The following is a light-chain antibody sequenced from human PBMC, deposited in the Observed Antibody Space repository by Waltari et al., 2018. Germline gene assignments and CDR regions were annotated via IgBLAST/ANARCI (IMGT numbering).Light chain of an antibody. V-gene: IGKV1-39*01. CDR2: TTS. CDR1: QTISNY. Sequence: DIQMTQSPSSLSASVGDRVTITCLASQTISNYLNWYQQKPGKAPKLLIYTTSTLQSGVPSRFSGSGSGTDFTLTISSLQPEDFATYYCQQSYSSPRTFGQGTKVEIK. J-gene: IGKJ1*01. CDR3: QQSYSSPRT.